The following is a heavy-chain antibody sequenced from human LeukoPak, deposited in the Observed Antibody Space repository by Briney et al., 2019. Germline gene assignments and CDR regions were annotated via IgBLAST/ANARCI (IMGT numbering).Heavy chain of an antibody. V-gene: IGHV1-69*13. D-gene: IGHD6-19*01. J-gene: IGHJ5*02. CDR2: IIPIFGTA. CDR1: GGTFISYA. CDR3: ARVSGSGWYPIDIDP. Sequence: RASVKVSCKASGGTFISYAISWVRQAPGQGLEWMGGIIPIFGTANYAQKFQGRVTITADESTSTAYMELSSLRSEDTAVYYCARVSGSGWYPIDIDPWGQGTLVTVSS.